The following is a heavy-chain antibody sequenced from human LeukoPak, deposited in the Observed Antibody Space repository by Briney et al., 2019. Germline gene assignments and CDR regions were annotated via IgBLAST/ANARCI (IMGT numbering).Heavy chain of an antibody. CDR3: ARSGSWTGFDY. V-gene: IGHV1-69*13. CDR2: IIPIFGTA. CDR1: GGTFSSYA. J-gene: IGHJ4*02. D-gene: IGHD6-13*01. Sequence: VASVKVSCKASGGTFSSYAISWVRQAPGQGLEWMGGIIPIFGTANYAQKFQGRVTITADESTSTAYMELSSLRSEDTAVYYCARSGSWTGFDYWGQGTLVTVSS.